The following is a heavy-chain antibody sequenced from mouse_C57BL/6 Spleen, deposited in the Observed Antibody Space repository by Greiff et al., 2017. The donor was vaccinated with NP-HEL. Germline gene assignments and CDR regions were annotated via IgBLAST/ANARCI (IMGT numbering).Heavy chain of an antibody. D-gene: IGHD1-1*01. Sequence: EVQGVESGEGLVKPGGSLKLSCAASGFTFSSYAMSWVRQTPEKRLEWVAYISSGGDYIYYADHVKGRFTISRDNARTTLYLQMSSLKSEDTAMYYCTRYYYGSSFDYWGQGTTLTVSS. V-gene: IGHV5-9-1*02. CDR2: ISSGGDYI. CDR3: TRYYYGSSFDY. CDR1: GFTFSSYA. J-gene: IGHJ2*01.